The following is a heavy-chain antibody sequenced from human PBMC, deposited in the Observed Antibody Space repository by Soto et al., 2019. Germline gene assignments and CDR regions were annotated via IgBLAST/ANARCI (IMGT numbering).Heavy chain of an antibody. V-gene: IGHV3-30-3*01. CDR2: ISNDGTNK. D-gene: IGHD3-3*01. Sequence: GGALRLSYVGTEFTCSSYAMLGVRQAPVKGLEWVAVISNDGTNKYYADSVEGLITISRDNSKNTLYLQMHSLRSEDTAVYYCARGNTLAIFDYGMAVRGQGATVTVSS. CDR3: ARGNTLAIFDYGMAV. CDR1: EFTCSSYA. J-gene: IGHJ6*02.